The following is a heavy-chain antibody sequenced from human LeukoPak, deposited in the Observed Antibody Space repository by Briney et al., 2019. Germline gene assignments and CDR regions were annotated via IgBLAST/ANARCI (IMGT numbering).Heavy chain of an antibody. V-gene: IGHV1-69*01. CDR3: ARGIGSYGSYWFDP. Sequence: SVKVSCKASGGTFISYAISWVRQAPGQGLEWMGGIIPIFGTANYAQKFQGRVTITADESTSTAYMELSSLGSEDTAVYYCARGIGSYGSYWFDPWGQGTLVTVSS. CDR1: GGTFISYA. D-gene: IGHD1-26*01. J-gene: IGHJ5*02. CDR2: IIPIFGTA.